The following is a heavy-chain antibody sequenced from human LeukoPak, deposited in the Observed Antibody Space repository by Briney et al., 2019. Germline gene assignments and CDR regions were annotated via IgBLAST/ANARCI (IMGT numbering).Heavy chain of an antibody. Sequence: PSETLSLTCTVSGYSISSGYYWGWIRQPPGKGLEWIGSIYHSGSTYYNPSLKSRVTISVDTSKNQFSLKLSSVTAADTAVYYCARANRVSLYYFDYWGQGTLATVSS. V-gene: IGHV4-38-2*02. J-gene: IGHJ4*02. D-gene: IGHD5/OR15-5a*01. CDR3: ARANRVSLYYFDY. CDR2: IYHSGST. CDR1: GYSISSGYY.